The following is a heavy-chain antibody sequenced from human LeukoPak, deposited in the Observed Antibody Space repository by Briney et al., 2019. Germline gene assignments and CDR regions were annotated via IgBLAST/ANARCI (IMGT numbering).Heavy chain of an antibody. CDR2: IYSSGST. D-gene: IGHD2-2*01. V-gene: IGHV4-4*07. J-gene: IGHJ5*02. Sequence: SETLSLTCSVSGGSISYYYWSWIRQPAGKGLEWIGRIYSSGSTSYNPSLQSRVTISVDKSKNQFSLNLSSVTAADTAVYFCAGDKEYQLLTNWFDPWGQGTLVTVSS. CDR3: AGDKEYQLLTNWFDP. CDR1: GGSISYYY.